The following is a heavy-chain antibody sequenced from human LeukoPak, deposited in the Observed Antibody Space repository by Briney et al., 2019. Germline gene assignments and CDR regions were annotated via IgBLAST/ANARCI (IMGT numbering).Heavy chain of an antibody. CDR2: ISNSGSTI. J-gene: IGHJ6*03. CDR3: ARAGRFGESFRDYYYYIDV. D-gene: IGHD3-10*01. V-gene: IGHV3-11*04. Sequence: PGGSLRLSCAASGFIFSDYYMNWVRQAPGKGLEWVSYISNSGSTIYYADSVKGRFTISRDNAKNSLYLQMNSLRAEDTAVYYCARAGRFGESFRDYYYYIDVWGKGTTVTVSS. CDR1: GFIFSDYY.